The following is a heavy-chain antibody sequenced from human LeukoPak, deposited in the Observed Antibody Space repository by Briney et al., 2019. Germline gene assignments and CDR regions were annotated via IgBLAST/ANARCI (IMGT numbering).Heavy chain of an antibody. CDR1: GYTFTGYY. CDR2: INPNGGAT. J-gene: IGHJ4*02. V-gene: IGHV1-2*02. Sequence: GASVKVSCKASGYTFTGYYMHWVRHAPGQGLEWMGWINPNGGATNYAQKFQGRVTMTRDTSINTAYMELGGLRSDDTAIYYCAKRIVGGLGSDDWGQGTLVTVSS. CDR3: AKRIVGGLGSDD. D-gene: IGHD1-26*01.